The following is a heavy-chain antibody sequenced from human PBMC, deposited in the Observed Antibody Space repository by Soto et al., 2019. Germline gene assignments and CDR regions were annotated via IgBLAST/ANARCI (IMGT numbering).Heavy chain of an antibody. CDR2: IYYSGST. J-gene: IGHJ6*03. D-gene: IGHD3-16*01. Sequence: QVQLQESGPGLVKPSETLSLSCNVSGGSISGHYWSWVRQTPGKGLEWIGYIYYSGSTNYNPSLKSRVTISVDTSKNRFSLRLTSVTAADTAVYYCARGPYYDLIWNYYYMDVWGKGTTVTAS. V-gene: IGHV4-59*08. CDR3: ARGPYYDLIWNYYYMDV. CDR1: GGSISGHY.